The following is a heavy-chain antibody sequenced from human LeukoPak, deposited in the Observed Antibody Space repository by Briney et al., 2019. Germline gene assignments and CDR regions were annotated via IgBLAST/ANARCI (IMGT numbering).Heavy chain of an antibody. CDR3: AKDPDYYDSSGSGD. D-gene: IGHD3-22*01. CDR1: GFTFSSYG. CDR2: ISYDGSNK. V-gene: IGHV3-30*18. Sequence: PGRSLRLSCAASGFTFSSYGMHWVRQAPGKGLEWVAVISYDGSNKYYADSVKGRFTISRDNSKNTLYLQVNSLRAEDTAVYYCAKDPDYYDSSGSGDWGQGTLVTVSS. J-gene: IGHJ4*02.